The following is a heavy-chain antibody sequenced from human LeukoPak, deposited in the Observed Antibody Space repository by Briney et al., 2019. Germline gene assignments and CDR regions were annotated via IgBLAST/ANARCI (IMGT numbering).Heavy chain of an antibody. D-gene: IGHD1-26*01. Sequence: PGGSLRLSCAASGFTFSSYAMSWVRQAPGKGLEWVSAVSGSGGTSYYADSVKGRFTISRENSKNTLHLQMNSLRAEDTAVYYCAKTTGSIAGAYFDYWGQGALVTVSS. J-gene: IGHJ4*02. CDR3: AKTTGSIAGAYFDY. V-gene: IGHV3-23*01. CDR1: GFTFSSYA. CDR2: VSGSGGTS.